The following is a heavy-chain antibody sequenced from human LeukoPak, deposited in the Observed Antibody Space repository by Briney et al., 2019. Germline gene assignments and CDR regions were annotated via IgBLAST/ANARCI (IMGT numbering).Heavy chain of an antibody. D-gene: IGHD3-9*01. J-gene: IGHJ5*02. CDR1: GGTFSSYA. Sequence: GASVKVSCKASGGTFSSYAISWVRQAPGQGLEWMGGIIPIFGTANYAQKFQGRVTITADESTSTAYMELSSLRSEDTAVYYCASDETNYDILTGYYNPNWFDPWGQGTLVTVSS. CDR2: IIPIFGTA. CDR3: ASDETNYDILTGYYNPNWFDP. V-gene: IGHV1-69*13.